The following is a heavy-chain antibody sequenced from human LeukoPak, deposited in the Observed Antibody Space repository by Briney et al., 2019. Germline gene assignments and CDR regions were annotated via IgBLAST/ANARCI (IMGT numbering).Heavy chain of an antibody. D-gene: IGHD3-10*01. J-gene: IGHJ4*02. CDR3: AARKVRGVWFYLDY. V-gene: IGHV3-23*01. CDR1: GFTVSAYA. CDR2: IYDDNT. Sequence: GGSLRLSCAASGFTVSAYAMAWVRQAPGKGLEWVSTIYDDNTYYADSVKGRFAISTDNSKNTLYLQMNSLRVEDTAVCFCAARKVRGVWFYLDYWGQGTLVTVSS.